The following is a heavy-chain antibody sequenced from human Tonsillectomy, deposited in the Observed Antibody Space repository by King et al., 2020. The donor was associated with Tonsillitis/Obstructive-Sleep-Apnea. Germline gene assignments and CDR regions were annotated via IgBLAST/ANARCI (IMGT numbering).Heavy chain of an antibody. CDR1: GFTFNNDN. Sequence: VQLVESGGGLVKPGGSLRLSCAASGFTFNNDNMNWVRQAPGKGLVWVSSISTISSYIYYADPVKGRFTISRDNAKNSLYLQVNSLRAEDTAVYYCARGGSGTFDIWGQGTMVTVSS. CDR2: ISTISSYI. J-gene: IGHJ3*02. CDR3: ARGGSGTFDI. D-gene: IGHD6-19*01. V-gene: IGHV3-21*01.